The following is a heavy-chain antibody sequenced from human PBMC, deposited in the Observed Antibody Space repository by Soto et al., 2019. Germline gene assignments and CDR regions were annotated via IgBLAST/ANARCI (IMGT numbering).Heavy chain of an antibody. CDR1: GGTFSSYA. D-gene: IGHD3-22*01. J-gene: IGHJ4*02. V-gene: IGHV1-69*13. CDR3: ARDQASGYYFPFDY. CDR2: IIPIFGTA. Sequence: SVKVSCKASGGTFSSYAISWVRQAPGQGLEWMGGIIPIFGTANYAQKFQGRVTITADESTSTAYMELRSLRSDDTAVYYCARDQASGYYFPFDYWGQGTLVTVSS.